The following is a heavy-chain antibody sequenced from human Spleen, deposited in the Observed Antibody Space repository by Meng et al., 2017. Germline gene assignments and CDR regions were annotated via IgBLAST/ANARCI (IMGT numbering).Heavy chain of an antibody. J-gene: IGHJ3*02. CDR1: GGSISSYY. CDR2: IYYSGST. D-gene: IGHD5-12*01. V-gene: IGHV4-59*01. Sequence: SETLSLTCTVSGGSISSYYWSWIRQPPGKGLEWIGYIYYSGSTNYNPSLKSRVTISVDTSKNQFSLKLSSVTAAETAVYYCARGVTTIAKDAFDIWGQGTMVTVSS. CDR3: ARGVTTIAKDAFDI.